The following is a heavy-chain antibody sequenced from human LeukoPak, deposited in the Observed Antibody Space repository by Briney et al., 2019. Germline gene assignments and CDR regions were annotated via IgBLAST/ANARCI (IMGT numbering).Heavy chain of an antibody. CDR2: ISLSGVT. V-gene: IGHV4-4*02. J-gene: IGHJ4*02. CDR3: SRESGAFSPFGY. CDR1: GGSISSTNW. D-gene: IGHD3-3*01. Sequence: SETLSLTCGVSGGSISSTNWWSCVRQPPGQGLEWIGEISLSGVTNYNPSLKSRVTMSLDRSKNHLSLTLTSVTAADTAVNYCSRESGAFSPFGYWPQGTLVTVSS.